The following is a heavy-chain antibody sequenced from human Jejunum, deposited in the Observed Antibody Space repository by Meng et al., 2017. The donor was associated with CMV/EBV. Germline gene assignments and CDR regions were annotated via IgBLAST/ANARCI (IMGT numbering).Heavy chain of an antibody. J-gene: IGHJ6*02. V-gene: IGHV3-7*01. CDR3: AKRGYGDYYYYYGMDV. D-gene: IGHD4-17*01. CDR2: IKQDGSEK. Sequence: TFSVYWMSWVRQAPGKGLEWVANIKQDGSEKYYVDSVKGRFTISRDNAKNSLYLQMNSLRAEDTAVYYCAKRGYGDYYYYYGMDVWGQGTTVTVSS. CDR1: TFSVYW.